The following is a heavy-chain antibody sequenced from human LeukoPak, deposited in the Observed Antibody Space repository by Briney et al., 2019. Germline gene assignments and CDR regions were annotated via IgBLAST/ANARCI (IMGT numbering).Heavy chain of an antibody. D-gene: IGHD4-11*01. CDR1: GFTFSDYY. CDR3: ARAPHYSNYGPYYYGMDV. V-gene: IGHV3-11*06. Sequence: GGSLRLSCAASGFTFSDYYMSWIRQAPGKGLEWVSYISSSSSYTNYADSVKGRFTISRDNAKNSLYLQMNSLGAEDTAVYYCARAPHYSNYGPYYYGMDVWGQGTTVTVSS. CDR2: ISSSSSYT. J-gene: IGHJ6*02.